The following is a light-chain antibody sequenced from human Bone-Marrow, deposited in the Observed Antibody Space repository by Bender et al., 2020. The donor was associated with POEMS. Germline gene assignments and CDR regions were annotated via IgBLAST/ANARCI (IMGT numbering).Light chain of an antibody. CDR1: RSNLGIHG. J-gene: IGLJ3*02. V-gene: IGLV1-36*01. Sequence: QSVVTQPPSLSESPRQRVTISCSASRSNLGIHGVNWYPQLPGLAPKLLIYYDVLQTPGSSDRFSASKSGTSASLAISELQSEDEACYYCSAWDNSLSRWVFSGGTKLTVL. CDR2: YDV. CDR3: SAWDNSLSRWV.